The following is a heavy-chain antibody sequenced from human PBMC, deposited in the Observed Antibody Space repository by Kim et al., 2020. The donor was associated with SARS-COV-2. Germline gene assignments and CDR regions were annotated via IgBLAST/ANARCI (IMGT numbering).Heavy chain of an antibody. V-gene: IGHV4-39*01. J-gene: IGHJ5*02. CDR2: IYYSGST. Sequence: SETLSLTCTVSGGSISSSSYYWGWIRQPPGKGLEWIGSIYYSGSTYYNPSLKSRVTISVDTSKNQFSLKLSSVTAADTAVYYCARGVVAATGVFDWFDPWGQGTLVTVSS. CDR3: ARGVVAATGVFDWFDP. D-gene: IGHD2-15*01. CDR1: GGSISSSSYY.